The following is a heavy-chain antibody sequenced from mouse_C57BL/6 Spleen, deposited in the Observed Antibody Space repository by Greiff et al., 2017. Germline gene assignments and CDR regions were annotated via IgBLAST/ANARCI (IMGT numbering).Heavy chain of an antibody. Sequence: EVMLVESGGGLVQPGGSMKLSCAASGFNFSDAWMNWVSQSPEKGLEWVAEIRNKANNHATYYAESVKGRFTISRDDSKSSVYLQMNSLRAEDTGIYYCTGITTVVGAYWGQGTLVTVSA. D-gene: IGHD1-1*01. CDR2: IRNKANNHAT. CDR1: GFNFSDAW. CDR3: TGITTVVGAY. J-gene: IGHJ3*01. V-gene: IGHV6-6*01.